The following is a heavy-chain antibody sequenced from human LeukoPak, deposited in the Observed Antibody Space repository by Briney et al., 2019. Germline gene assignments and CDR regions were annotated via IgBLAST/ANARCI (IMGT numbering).Heavy chain of an antibody. CDR2: INADGRST. CDR3: ARGSLRSGSLIDY. D-gene: IGHD6-19*01. J-gene: IGHJ4*02. Sequence: PGGSLRLSCAASGFAFSTYWMHWVRQAPGKGLVWVSRINADGRSTDYADSVKGRFTISRDNAKNTLYLQMNSLRPEDTAVYYCARGSLRSGSLIDYWGQGTLVTVSS. CDR1: GFAFSTYW. V-gene: IGHV3-74*01.